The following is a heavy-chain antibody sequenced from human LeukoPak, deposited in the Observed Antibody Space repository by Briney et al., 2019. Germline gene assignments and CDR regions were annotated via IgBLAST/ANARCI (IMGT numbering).Heavy chain of an antibody. CDR1: GGSISSYY. J-gene: IGHJ3*02. Sequence: KASETLSLTCTVSGGSISSYYWSWIRQHPGKGLEWIGYIYYSGSTYYNPSLRGRVTISVDTSKNQFSLKLSSVTAADTAVYYCARGLGRRDAFDIWGQGTMVTVSS. CDR3: ARGLGRRDAFDI. CDR2: IYYSGST. D-gene: IGHD1-26*01. V-gene: IGHV4-59*06.